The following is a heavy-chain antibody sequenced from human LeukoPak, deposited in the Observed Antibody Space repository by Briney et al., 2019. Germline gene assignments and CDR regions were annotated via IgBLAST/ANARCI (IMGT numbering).Heavy chain of an antibody. CDR3: AHTYSGSIYFDY. Sequence: SGXXLVKPTQTLTLTCTFSGFSLSTSGVGVGWIRQPPGKALEWLALIYWDDDKRYSPSLKSRLTITKDTSKNQVVLTMTNMDPVDTATYYCAHTYSGSIYFDYWGQGTLVTVSS. V-gene: IGHV2-5*02. CDR2: IYWDDDK. D-gene: IGHD6-6*01. J-gene: IGHJ4*02. CDR1: GFSLSTSGVG.